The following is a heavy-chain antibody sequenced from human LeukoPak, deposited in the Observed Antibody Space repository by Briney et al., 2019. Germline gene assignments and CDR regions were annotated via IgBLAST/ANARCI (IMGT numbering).Heavy chain of an antibody. CDR3: ARNPGGWFDP. D-gene: IGHD1-14*01. J-gene: IGHJ5*02. CDR1: GGSFSGYY. Sequence: PSETLSLTCAVYGGSFSGYYWSWIRQPPGKGLEWIGEINHSGSTNYNPSLKSRVTISVDTSKNQFSLKLSSVTAADTAVYYCARNPGGWFDPWGQGTQVTVSS. V-gene: IGHV4-34*01. CDR2: INHSGST.